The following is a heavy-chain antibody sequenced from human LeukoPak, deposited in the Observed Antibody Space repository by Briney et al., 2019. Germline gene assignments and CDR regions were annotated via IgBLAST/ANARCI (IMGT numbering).Heavy chain of an antibody. D-gene: IGHD1-1*01. CDR1: GFTVSSNY. J-gene: IGHJ4*02. V-gene: IGHV3-66*01. CDR2: IYSGGST. CDR3: ARAKTPERYFDY. Sequence: GGSLRLSCAASGFTVSSNYMSWVRQAPGKGLEWVSVIYSGGSTYYADSVKGRFTISRDNSKNTLYLQMNSLRAEDTAVYYCARAKTPERYFDYWGQGTLVTVSS.